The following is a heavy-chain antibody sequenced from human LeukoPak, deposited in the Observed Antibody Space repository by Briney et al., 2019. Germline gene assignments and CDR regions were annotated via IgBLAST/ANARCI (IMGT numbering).Heavy chain of an antibody. Sequence: GGSLRLSCAASGFSFDDHAMHWGRQAPGEGLEWVSLINWDGSLIYYGDSVRGRFTISRDNSKNSLFLQMNSLRAEDTAVYYCARDGERYCSGGSCLRFDYWGPGILVTVSS. D-gene: IGHD2-15*01. J-gene: IGHJ4*02. CDR2: INWDGSLI. V-gene: IGHV3-43D*03. CDR1: GFSFDDHA. CDR3: ARDGERYCSGGSCLRFDY.